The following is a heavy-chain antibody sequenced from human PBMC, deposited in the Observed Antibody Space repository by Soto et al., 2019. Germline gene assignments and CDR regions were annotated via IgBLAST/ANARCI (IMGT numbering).Heavy chain of an antibody. CDR2: ISAYNGNT. CDR1: GYTFTSYG. V-gene: IGHV1-18*01. D-gene: IGHD6-13*01. J-gene: IGHJ1*01. Sequence: QVQLVQSGAEVKKPGASVKVSCKASGYTFTSYGISWVRQAPGQGLEWMGWISAYNGNTNYAQKLQGRVPMTTDTTTSTAYMELRSLRSDDTAVYYCARGPILLIAAAGAEYFQHWGQGTLVTVSS. CDR3: ARGPILLIAAAGAEYFQH.